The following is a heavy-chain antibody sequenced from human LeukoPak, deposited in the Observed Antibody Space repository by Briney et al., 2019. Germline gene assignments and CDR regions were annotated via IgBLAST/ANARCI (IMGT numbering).Heavy chain of an antibody. D-gene: IGHD2-2*01. CDR1: GYTFTGYY. J-gene: IGHJ4*02. Sequence: ASVKVSCKASGYTFTGYYMHWVRQAPGQGLEWMEWINPNSGGTNYAQKFQGRVTMTRDTSISTAYMELSRLRSDDTAVYYCARVRSRQLLCFDYWGQGTLVTASS. CDR2: INPNSGGT. V-gene: IGHV1-2*02. CDR3: ARVRSRQLLCFDY.